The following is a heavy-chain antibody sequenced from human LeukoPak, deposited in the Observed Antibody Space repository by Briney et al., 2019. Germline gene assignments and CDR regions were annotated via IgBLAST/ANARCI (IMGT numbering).Heavy chain of an antibody. V-gene: IGHV3-33*01. CDR2: IWYDGGNK. J-gene: IGHJ4*02. D-gene: IGHD3-22*01. CDR3: ARDRGWYDSTGYYSFSIDY. Sequence: GGSLRLSCAASGFTYSSYGMHWVRQAPGKGLEWVAVIWYDGGNKYFADSVKGRFTISRDNSKNTLYLQMNSLRAEDTAVYYCARDRGWYDSTGYYSFSIDYWGQGTLVTVSS. CDR1: GFTYSSYG.